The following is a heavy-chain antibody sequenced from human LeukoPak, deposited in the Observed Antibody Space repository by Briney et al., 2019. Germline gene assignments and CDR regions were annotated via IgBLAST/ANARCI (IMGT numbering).Heavy chain of an antibody. Sequence: ASVKVSCKASGGTFSNFVINWVRQAPGQGLEWMGWINPNSGDTNFAQKFQGRVTMTRDTSISTAYMELSRLRSDDTAVYYCARDLAGYNWNDAGFDSWGQGTLVTVSS. CDR1: GGTFSNFV. J-gene: IGHJ4*02. V-gene: IGHV1-2*02. CDR2: INPNSGDT. D-gene: IGHD1-20*01. CDR3: ARDLAGYNWNDAGFDS.